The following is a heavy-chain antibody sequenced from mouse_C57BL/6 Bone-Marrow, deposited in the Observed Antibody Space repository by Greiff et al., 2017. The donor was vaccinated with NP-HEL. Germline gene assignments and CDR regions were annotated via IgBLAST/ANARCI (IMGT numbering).Heavy chain of an antibody. J-gene: IGHJ3*01. Sequence: EVQLQESGAELVRPGASVKLSCTASGFNIKDDYMHWVKQRPEQGLEWIGWIDPENGDTEYASKFQGKATITADTSSNTAYLQLSSLTSEDTAVYYCTTTITTVVAEAYWGQGTLVTVSA. CDR3: TTTITTVVAEAY. CDR2: IDPENGDT. V-gene: IGHV14-4*01. D-gene: IGHD1-1*01. CDR1: GFNIKDDY.